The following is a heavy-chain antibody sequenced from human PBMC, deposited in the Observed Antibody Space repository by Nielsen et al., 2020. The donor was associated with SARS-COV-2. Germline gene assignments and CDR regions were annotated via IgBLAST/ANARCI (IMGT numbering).Heavy chain of an antibody. Sequence: SETLSLTCTVSGDSTISSRYYRGWLRQPPGKGLEWIGSVYYDGSTYYNPSLKSRVTISVDTSKNQFSLKLRSVTAADTAVYYCARTYGDYLEFFHRWGQGTLVTVSS. V-gene: IGHV4-39*01. CDR2: VYYDGST. J-gene: IGHJ1*01. CDR3: ARTYGDYLEFFHR. CDR1: GDSTISSRYY. D-gene: IGHD4-17*01.